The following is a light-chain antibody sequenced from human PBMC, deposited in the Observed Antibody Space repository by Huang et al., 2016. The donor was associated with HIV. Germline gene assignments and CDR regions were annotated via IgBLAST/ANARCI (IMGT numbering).Light chain of an antibody. J-gene: IGKJ1*01. V-gene: IGKV3-15*01. CDR3: QQYNDWPLT. CDR1: QRLSSQ. CDR2: GVS. Sequence: EIVMTQSPATLSVSPGERVTLSCRASQRLSSQLAWYQQKRGQAPRLLIYGVSTRATEIQARFSGSGSGTDFTLTINSLQSEDFATYYCQQYNDWPLTFGQGTEVEIK.